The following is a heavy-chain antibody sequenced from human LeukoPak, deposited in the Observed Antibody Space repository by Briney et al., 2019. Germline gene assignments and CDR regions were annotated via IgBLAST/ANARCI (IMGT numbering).Heavy chain of an antibody. CDR2: IYSGGST. CDR1: GFTVSSNY. Sequence: PGGSLRLSCTVSGFTVSSNYMSWVRQAPGKGLEWVSVIYSGGSTYYADSVKGRFTISRDNSKNTLYLQMNSLRAKDTAVYYCARDYYYYMDVWGKGTTVTVSS. V-gene: IGHV3-66*01. J-gene: IGHJ6*03. CDR3: ARDYYYYMDV.